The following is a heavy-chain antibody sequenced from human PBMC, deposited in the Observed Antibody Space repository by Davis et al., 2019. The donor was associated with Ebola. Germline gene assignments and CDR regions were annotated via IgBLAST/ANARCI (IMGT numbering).Heavy chain of an antibody. J-gene: IGHJ6*02. CDR3: ASPSTPYYYYGMDV. CDR2: IKQDGSEK. V-gene: IGHV3-7*01. Sequence: GESLKISCAASGFTFSSYWMSWVRQAPGKGLEWVANIKQDGSEKYYVDSVKGRFTISRDNAKNSLYLQMNSLRAEDTAVYYCASPSTPYYYYGMDVWGQGTTVTVSS. CDR1: GFTFSSYW.